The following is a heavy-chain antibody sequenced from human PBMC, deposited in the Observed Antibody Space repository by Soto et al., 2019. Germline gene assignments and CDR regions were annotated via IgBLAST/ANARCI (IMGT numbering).Heavy chain of an antibody. Sequence: QVQLQESGPGLVKPSETLSLTCTVSGGSISIYYWSWIRQPPGKGLEWSGYIYYSGSTNYNPSLKSRVTIAVDTSKNQFSLKLSSVTAADTAVYYCAKHGFLEWLSWFDPWGHGTLVTVSS. J-gene: IGHJ5*02. V-gene: IGHV4-59*01. CDR2: IYYSGST. CDR3: AKHGFLEWLSWFDP. CDR1: GGSISIYY. D-gene: IGHD3-3*01.